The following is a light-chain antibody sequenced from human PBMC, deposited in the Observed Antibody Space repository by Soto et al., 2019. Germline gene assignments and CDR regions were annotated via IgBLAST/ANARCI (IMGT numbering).Light chain of an antibody. J-gene: IGKJ1*01. V-gene: IGKV3-20*01. CDR2: GAI. Sequence: DIVLRQSPGTLSLSPGQRATLSCRASQHISSNYIAWFQQKPGQPPRLLIYGAINRATGIPARFSGSGSGTEFSLTISSLEPEDFVVYYCQQYHSPPLTFGPGTKVEIK. CDR1: QHISSNY. CDR3: QQYHSPPLT.